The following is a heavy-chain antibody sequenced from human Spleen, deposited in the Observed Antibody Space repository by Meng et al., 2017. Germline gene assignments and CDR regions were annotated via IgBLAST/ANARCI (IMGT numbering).Heavy chain of an antibody. CDR2: IQTKNKNYAT. CDR1: DFTFSGSD. J-gene: IGHJ3*02. D-gene: IGHD7-27*01. Sequence: GESLKISCAASDFTFSGSDVHWVRQASGKGLEWVGRIQTKNKNYATAYAASVKGRFTISRDDSGNTAFLQMNSLKTEDTAVYYCTRLATGENDAFDIWGQGTMVTVSS. CDR3: TRLATGENDAFDI. V-gene: IGHV3-73*01.